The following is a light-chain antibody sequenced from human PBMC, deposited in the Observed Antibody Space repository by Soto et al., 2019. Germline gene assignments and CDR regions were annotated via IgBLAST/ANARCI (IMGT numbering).Light chain of an antibody. J-gene: IGKJ1*01. V-gene: IGKV1-5*03. CDR3: QQYNSYSPWT. Sequence: DIRMTQSPSTLSASVGDRVTITCRASERISSWLAWYQQKPGKAPKLLIYKASRLESGVPSRFRGSGSGTEFTLTISSLQPDDLATYYCQQYNSYSPWTFGQGTKVEIK. CDR1: ERISSW. CDR2: KAS.